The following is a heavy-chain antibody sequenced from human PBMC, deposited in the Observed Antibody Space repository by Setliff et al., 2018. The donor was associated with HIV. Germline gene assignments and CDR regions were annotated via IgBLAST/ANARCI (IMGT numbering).Heavy chain of an antibody. Sequence: SLTCAVSGGSMRSSGYSWTWIRQAPGKGLEWVGYIYYNGNAYYNPSLKSRVTISVDRSKNQFSLKLSSATAADTAVYYCARRGDFFYYAMDVWGQGTTVTVSS. CDR1: GGSMRSSGYS. V-gene: IGHV4-30-2*01. CDR3: ARRGDFFYYAMDV. CDR2: IYYNGNA. J-gene: IGHJ6*02.